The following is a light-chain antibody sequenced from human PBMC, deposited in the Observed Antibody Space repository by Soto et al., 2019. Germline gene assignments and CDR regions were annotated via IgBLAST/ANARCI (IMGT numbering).Light chain of an antibody. CDR2: GVS. CDR3: MSYTGSTTTHWV. J-gene: IGLJ3*02. V-gene: IGLV2-11*01. CDR1: SSDVGHYNF. Sequence: QSALTQPHSVSGSPGQSVTISCSGTSSDVGHYNFVSWYQHHPGKAPKLLILGVSNRPSGISGRFSGSKSGNTASLTISGLQPEDEADYYCMSYTGSTTTHWVLGGGTKLTVL.